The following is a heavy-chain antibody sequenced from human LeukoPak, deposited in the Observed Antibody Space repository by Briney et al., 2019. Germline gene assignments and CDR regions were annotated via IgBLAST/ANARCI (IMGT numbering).Heavy chain of an antibody. D-gene: IGHD3-16*01. CDR2: IRSNTEGGTT. CDR1: GFSFTNAW. V-gene: IGHV3-15*01. CDR3: ARGVWP. Sequence: GGSLRLSCAASGFSFTNAWMTWVRQAPGKGLEWVGRIRSNTEGGTTDYAAPVKGRFTISRDNSKNTLYLQMNSLRAEDTAVYYCARGVWPWGQGTLVTVSS. J-gene: IGHJ5*02.